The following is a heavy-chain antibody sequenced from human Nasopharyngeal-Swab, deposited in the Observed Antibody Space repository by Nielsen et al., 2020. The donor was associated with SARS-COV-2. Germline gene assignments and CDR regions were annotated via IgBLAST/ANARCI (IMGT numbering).Heavy chain of an antibody. CDR3: ASDGLDYDFWSAYFMDV. J-gene: IGHJ6*02. CDR1: GFTFSDYY. CDR2: ISSSSSYI. D-gene: IGHD3-3*01. V-gene: IGHV3-11*06. Sequence: GESLKISCAASGFTFSDYYMSWIRQAPGKGLEWVSYISSSSSYIYYADSVKGRFTISRDNAKNSLYLQMNSLRAEDTAVYYCASDGLDYDFWSAYFMDVWGQGTTVTVSS.